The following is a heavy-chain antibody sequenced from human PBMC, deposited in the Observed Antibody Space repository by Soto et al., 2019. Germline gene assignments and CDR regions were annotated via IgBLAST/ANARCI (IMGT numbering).Heavy chain of an antibody. J-gene: IGHJ4*02. Sequence: ASVKVSCKASGYTFTSYYMHWVRQAPGQGLERMGIINPSGGSTSYAQKFQGRVTMTRDTSTSTMYMELSSLRSEDTAVYYCARGPKGSYGPIRTYYFDYWGQGTLVTVSS. CDR2: INPSGGST. V-gene: IGHV1-46*03. CDR3: ARGPKGSYGPIRTYYFDY. D-gene: IGHD5-18*01. CDR1: GYTFTSYY.